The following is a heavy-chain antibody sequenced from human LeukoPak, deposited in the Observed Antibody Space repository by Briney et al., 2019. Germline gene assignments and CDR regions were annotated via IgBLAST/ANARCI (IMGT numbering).Heavy chain of an antibody. CDR1: GFSFNTYW. Sequence: PGGSLRLSCVASGFSFNTYWMHWVCQAPGKGLVWVSRISGDGSNTTYADSVKGRFTISRDNAKNTVYLQMNSLRAEDTAVYYCARANYHNNWGQGTLVTVSS. D-gene: IGHD3-9*01. V-gene: IGHV3-74*01. J-gene: IGHJ4*02. CDR3: ARANYHNN. CDR2: ISGDGSNT.